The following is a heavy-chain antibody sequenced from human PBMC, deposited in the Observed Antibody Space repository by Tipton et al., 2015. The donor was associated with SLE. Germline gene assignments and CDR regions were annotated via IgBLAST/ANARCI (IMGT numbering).Heavy chain of an antibody. V-gene: IGHV3-49*04. CDR2: IRGKAYGGTT. Sequence: SLRLSCIASGFIFGDFAMNWVRQGPGKGLEWVGFIRGKAYGGTTDSAASVKGRFSISRDDSKSIAYLQMNSLKTEDTGVYYCSRGMSGNNYYGMDVWGQGTLVTVSS. J-gene: IGHJ6*02. D-gene: IGHD1-26*01. CDR3: SRGMSGNNYYGMDV. CDR1: GFIFGDFA.